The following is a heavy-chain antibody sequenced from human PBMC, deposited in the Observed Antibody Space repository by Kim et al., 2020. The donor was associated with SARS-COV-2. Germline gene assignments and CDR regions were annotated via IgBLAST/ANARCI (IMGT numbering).Heavy chain of an antibody. Sequence: GGSLRLSCAASGFTVSSNYMSWVRQAPGKGLERVSVIYSGGRTYYADSVKGRFTISRDNSKNTLYLQMNSLTAEDTAMHYCERDLGSSGYYGYCGQGTLVTVSS. D-gene: IGHD3-22*01. CDR3: ERDLGSSGYYGY. CDR2: IYSGGRT. V-gene: IGHV3-53*01. J-gene: IGHJ4*02. CDR1: GFTVSSNY.